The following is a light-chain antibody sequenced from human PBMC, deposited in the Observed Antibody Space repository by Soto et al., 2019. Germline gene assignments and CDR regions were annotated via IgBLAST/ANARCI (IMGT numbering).Light chain of an antibody. CDR1: QGIGND. J-gene: IGKJ1*01. V-gene: IGKV1-17*01. CDR3: LQHYRYPLT. CDR2: AAS. Sequence: IQMTQSPSSLSASVGDRVTITCRASQGIGNDLGWYQQKPGKAPKLLIYAASNLQSGVPSRFSGSGSGTEFTLTISSLQPEDFATYYCLQHYRYPLTFGQGTKVDIK.